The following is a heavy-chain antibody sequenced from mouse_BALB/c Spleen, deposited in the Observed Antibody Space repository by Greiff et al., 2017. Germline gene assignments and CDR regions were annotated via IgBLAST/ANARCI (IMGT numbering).Heavy chain of an antibody. V-gene: IGHV1-77*01. CDR3: ARLNDYDRFAY. J-gene: IGHJ3*01. D-gene: IGHD2-4*01. CDR2: IYPGSGNT. Sequence: QVQLQQSGAELARPGASVKLSCKASGYTFTDYYINWVKQRTGQGLEWIGEIYPGSGNTYYNEKFKGKATLTADKSSSTAYMQLSSLTSEDSAVYFCARLNDYDRFAYWGQGTLVTVSA. CDR1: GYTFTDYY.